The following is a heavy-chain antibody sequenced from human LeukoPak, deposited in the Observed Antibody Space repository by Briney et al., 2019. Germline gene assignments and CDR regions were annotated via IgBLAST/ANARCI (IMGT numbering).Heavy chain of an antibody. J-gene: IGHJ4*02. V-gene: IGHV3-21*01. CDR3: ARVFGQQPPNY. D-gene: IGHD6-13*01. Sequence: GGSPRLSCAVSGFTFSTYSMNWVRQAPGKGLEWVSSISSSGSYIYYADSVKGRFTISRDNAKNSLHLQMNSLRAEDTAVYYCARVFGQQPPNYWGQGTPVTVSS. CDR1: GFTFSTYS. CDR2: ISSSGSYI.